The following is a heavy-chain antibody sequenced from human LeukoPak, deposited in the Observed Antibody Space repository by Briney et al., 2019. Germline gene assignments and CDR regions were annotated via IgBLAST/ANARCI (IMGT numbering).Heavy chain of an antibody. Sequence: PSETLSLTCTVSGGSISSSSYYWGWIRQPPGKGLEWIGSIYYSGSTYYNPSLKSRVTISVDTSKNQFSLKLSSVTAADTAVYYCARTEWLVESYWFDPWGQGTLVTVSS. J-gene: IGHJ5*02. CDR2: IYYSGST. V-gene: IGHV4-39*01. D-gene: IGHD6-19*01. CDR3: ARTEWLVESYWFDP. CDR1: GGSISSSSYY.